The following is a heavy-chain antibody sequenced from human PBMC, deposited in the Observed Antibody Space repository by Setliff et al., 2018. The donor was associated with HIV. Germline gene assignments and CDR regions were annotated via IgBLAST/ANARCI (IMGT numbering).Heavy chain of an antibody. V-gene: IGHV4-38-2*01. Sequence: SETLSLTCAVSGYSISSGYYWGWIRQPPGKGLEWIGTIYHSGSTYYNPSLKSRVTISVDKSKNQFSLKLSSVTAADTAVYYCARVGDYGSGGWFDPWGQGTLVTVSS. J-gene: IGHJ5*02. CDR3: ARVGDYGSGGWFDP. D-gene: IGHD3-10*01. CDR1: GYSISSGYY. CDR2: IYHSGST.